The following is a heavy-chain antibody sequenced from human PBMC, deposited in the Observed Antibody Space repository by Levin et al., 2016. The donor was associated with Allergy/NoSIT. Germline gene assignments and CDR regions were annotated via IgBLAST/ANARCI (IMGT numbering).Heavy chain of an antibody. Sequence: GESLKISCEGSGFTFNNAWMNWVRQTPKKGLEWVGRSKSKTDGGTTDYAAPVKGRFTISRDDSKTTLYLQMNSLTTEDTAVYYCTAGLEISYSHYGMDVWGQGTTVTVSS. V-gene: IGHV3-15*01. CDR1: GFTFNNAW. D-gene: IGHD6-19*01. J-gene: IGHJ6*02. CDR2: SKSKTDGGTT. CDR3: TAGLEISYSHYGMDV.